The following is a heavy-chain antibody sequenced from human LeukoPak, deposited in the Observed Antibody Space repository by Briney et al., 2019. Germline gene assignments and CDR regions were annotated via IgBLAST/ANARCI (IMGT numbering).Heavy chain of an antibody. CDR3: TTDGDDILTGYYSYAFDI. CDR1: GFTFSNAW. CDR2: IKSKTDGGTT. J-gene: IGHJ3*02. D-gene: IGHD3-9*01. V-gene: IGHV3-15*01. Sequence: GGSLRLSCAASGFTFSNAWMSWVRQAPGKGLEWVGRIKSKTDGGTTDYAAPVKGRFTISRDDSKNTLYLQMNSLKTEDTAVYYCTTDGDDILTGYYSYAFDIWGQGTMVTVSS.